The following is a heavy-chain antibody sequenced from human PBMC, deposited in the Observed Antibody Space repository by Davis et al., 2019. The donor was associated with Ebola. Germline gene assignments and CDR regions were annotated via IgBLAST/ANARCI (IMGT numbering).Heavy chain of an antibody. D-gene: IGHD3-9*01. J-gene: IGHJ4*01. V-gene: IGHV1-18*01. Sequence: SVPVSRMASVCTLSRYAISWVRQAPPQGLAWMGWISSYNGNTNYAQKLQGRVTMTTDTSTSTAHMELRGLRSDDTAVYYCARDSNRYRKHIDDWGQGTLVTVSS. CDR2: ISSYNGNT. CDR1: VCTLSRYA. CDR3: ARDSNRYRKHIDD.